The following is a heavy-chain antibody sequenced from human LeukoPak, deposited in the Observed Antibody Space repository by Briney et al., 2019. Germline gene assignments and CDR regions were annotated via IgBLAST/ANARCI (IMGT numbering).Heavy chain of an antibody. V-gene: IGHV4-34*01. CDR2: INHSGST. D-gene: IGHD3-22*01. CDR1: GGSFSGYY. J-gene: IGHJ4*02. Sequence: KPSETLSLTCAVYGGSFSGYYWSWIRQPPGKGLEWIGEINHSGSTNYNPSLKSRVTISVDTSKNQFSLKLSSVTAADTAVYYCARHDSSGTDYWGQGTLVTVSS. CDR3: ARHDSSGTDY.